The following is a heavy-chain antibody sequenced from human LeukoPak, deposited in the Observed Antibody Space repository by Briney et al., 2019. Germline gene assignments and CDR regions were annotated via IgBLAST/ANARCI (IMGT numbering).Heavy chain of an antibody. CDR1: GYTFTSHG. CDR3: ARGEGIESSGWTSFDY. Sequence: GASVKVSCKASGYTFTSHGISWVRQAPGQGLEWMGWISAYNGNTNYAQKLQSRVTMTTDTSTSTAYMELRSLRSDDTAVYYCARGEGIESSGWTSFDYWGQGTLVTVSS. V-gene: IGHV1-18*01. D-gene: IGHD6-19*01. CDR2: ISAYNGNT. J-gene: IGHJ4*02.